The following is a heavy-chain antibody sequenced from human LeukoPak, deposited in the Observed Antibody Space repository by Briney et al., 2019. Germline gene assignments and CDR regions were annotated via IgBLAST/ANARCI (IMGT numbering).Heavy chain of an antibody. D-gene: IGHD3-10*01. CDR1: GGSISSYY. J-gene: IGHJ4*02. CDR2: IYYSGST. Sequence: SETLSLTCTVSGGSISSYYWSWIRQPPGKGLEWIGYIYYSGSTNYNPSLKSRVTMSVDTSKNQFSLKLSSVTAADTAVYYCARGTYYYGSGSYYSFDYWGQGTLVTVSS. CDR3: ARGTYYYGSGSYYSFDY. V-gene: IGHV4-59*12.